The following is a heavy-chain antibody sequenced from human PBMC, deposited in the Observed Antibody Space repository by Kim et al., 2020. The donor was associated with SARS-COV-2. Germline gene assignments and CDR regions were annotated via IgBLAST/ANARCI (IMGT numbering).Heavy chain of an antibody. D-gene: IGHD1-26*01. Sequence: YAASVKARFTRARDDSIITMYLQMNSMKTEDTAVYYCTTGSGSYELGSDYWGQGTLVTVSS. CDR3: TTGSGSYELGSDY. J-gene: IGHJ4*02. V-gene: IGHV3-15*01.